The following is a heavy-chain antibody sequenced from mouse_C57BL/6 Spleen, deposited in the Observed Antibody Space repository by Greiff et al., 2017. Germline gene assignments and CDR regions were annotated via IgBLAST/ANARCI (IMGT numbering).Heavy chain of an antibody. CDR1: GYTFTDYN. J-gene: IGHJ3*01. Sequence: EVQLVESGPELVKPGASVKMSCKASGYTFTDYNMHWVKQSHGKSLEWIGYINPNNGGTSYNQKFKGKATLAVTKSSSTAYMELRSLTSEDSAVYYCARDPYDSLFAYWGQGTLVTVSA. D-gene: IGHD2-4*01. CDR2: INPNNGGT. V-gene: IGHV1-22*01. CDR3: ARDPYDSLFAY.